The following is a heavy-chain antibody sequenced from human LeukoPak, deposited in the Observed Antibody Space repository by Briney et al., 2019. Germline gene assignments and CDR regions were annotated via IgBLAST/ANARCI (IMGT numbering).Heavy chain of an antibody. CDR2: FDPEDAEA. Sequence: ASEKLSCKVFGYTLTDLSIHWVRQSTGKGLEWMGDFDPEDAEAVYAAKFRGRFRMTGDTSTETAYMELSSLRSEDSAIYYCAMYYYSRRTFDFWGQGTMVTVSS. V-gene: IGHV1-24*01. CDR1: GYTLTDLS. D-gene: IGHD1-26*01. J-gene: IGHJ3*01. CDR3: AMYYYSRRTFDF.